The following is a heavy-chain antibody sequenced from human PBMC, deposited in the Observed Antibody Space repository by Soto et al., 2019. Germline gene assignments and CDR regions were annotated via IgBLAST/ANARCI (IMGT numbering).Heavy chain of an antibody. J-gene: IGHJ6*02. CDR1: GGSISSYY. V-gene: IGHV4-59*01. D-gene: IGHD3-3*01. Sequence: SATQSITWTVSGGSISSYYWSWIRQPPGKGLEWIGYIYYSGSTNYNPSLKSRVTISVDTSKNQFSLKLSSVTAADTAVYYCARESGDFWSGYYPRYGMDVWGQGTTVTVSS. CDR2: IYYSGST. CDR3: ARESGDFWSGYYPRYGMDV.